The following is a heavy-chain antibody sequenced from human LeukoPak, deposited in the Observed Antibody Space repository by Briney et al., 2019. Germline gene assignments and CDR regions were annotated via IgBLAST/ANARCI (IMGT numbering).Heavy chain of an antibody. CDR3: ARGHVGSYAYYYYYGMDV. D-gene: IGHD2-8*01. V-gene: IGHV4-34*01. CDR1: GGSFSGYY. Sequence: PSETLSLTCAVYGGSFSGYYWSWIRQPPKKGLGWIGEINHTGSTNYNPSLKSRVTISVDTSKNQFSLKVRSVTAADTAVYYCARGHVGSYAYYYYYGMDVWGQGTTVTVSS. J-gene: IGHJ6*02. CDR2: INHTGST.